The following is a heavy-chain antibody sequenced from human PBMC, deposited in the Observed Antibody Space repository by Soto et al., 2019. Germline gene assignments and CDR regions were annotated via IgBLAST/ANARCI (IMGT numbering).Heavy chain of an antibody. Sequence: GGSLRLSCAASGFTFSSYAMSWVRQAPGKGLEWVSAISGSGGSTYYADSAKGRFTISRDNSKNTLYLQMNSLRAEDTAVYYCAKDQWLRLSAGNYYYYMDVWGKGTTVTVSS. CDR1: GFTFSSYA. V-gene: IGHV3-23*01. CDR2: ISGSGGST. J-gene: IGHJ6*03. CDR3: AKDQWLRLSAGNYYYYMDV. D-gene: IGHD5-12*01.